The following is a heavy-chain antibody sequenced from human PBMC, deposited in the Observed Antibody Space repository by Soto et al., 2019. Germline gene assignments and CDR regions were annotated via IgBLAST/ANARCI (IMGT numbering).Heavy chain of an antibody. J-gene: IGHJ4*02. V-gene: IGHV4-39*01. Sequence: SETLSLTCTVSGGSISSSSYYWGWIRQPPGKGLEWIGSIYYSGSTYYNPSLKSRVTISVDTSKNQFSLKLSSVTAADTAVYYCAIPPGRNGGNSGGYWGQGTLVTVSS. D-gene: IGHD2-21*02. CDR2: IYYSGST. CDR1: GGSISSSSYY. CDR3: AIPPGRNGGNSGGY.